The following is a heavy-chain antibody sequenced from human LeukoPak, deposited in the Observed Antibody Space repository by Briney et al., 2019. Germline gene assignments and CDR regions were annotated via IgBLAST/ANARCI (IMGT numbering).Heavy chain of an antibody. D-gene: IGHD6-13*01. CDR2: IIPIFGTA. CDR1: GGTFTSYA. CDR3: ARQYSSSGYCWFDP. V-gene: IGHV1-69*05. Sequence: SVKVSCKASGGTFTSYAISWVRQAPGQGLEWMGGIIPIFGTANYAQKFQGRVTITTDESTSTAYMELSSLRSEDTAVYYCARQYSSSGYCWFDPWGQGTLVTVSS. J-gene: IGHJ5*02.